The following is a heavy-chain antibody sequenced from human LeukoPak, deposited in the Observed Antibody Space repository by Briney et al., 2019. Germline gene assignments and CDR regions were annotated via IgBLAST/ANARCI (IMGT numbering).Heavy chain of an antibody. Sequence: PSETLSLTCTVSGGSISSYYWSWIRQPPGKGLEWIGYIYYSGSTNYNPSLKSRVTISVDTSKNQFSLKLSSVTAADTAVYYCARHFQSGSYYDYWGQGTLVTVSS. J-gene: IGHJ4*02. V-gene: IGHV4-59*08. CDR3: ARHFQSGSYYDY. CDR2: IYYSGST. CDR1: GGSISSYY. D-gene: IGHD1-26*01.